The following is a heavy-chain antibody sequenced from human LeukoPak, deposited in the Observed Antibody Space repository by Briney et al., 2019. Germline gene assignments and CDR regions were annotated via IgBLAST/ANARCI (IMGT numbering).Heavy chain of an antibody. V-gene: IGHV1-2*02. CDR3: ARDMYSGSYQPFDY. Sequence: ASVKVSCKASGYTFTGYYMHWVRQAPGQGLEWMGWINPNSGGTNYAQKFQGRVTMTRDTSISTAYMELSRLRSEDTAVYYCARDMYSGSYQPFDYWGQGTLVTVSS. CDR1: GYTFTGYY. CDR2: INPNSGGT. D-gene: IGHD1-26*01. J-gene: IGHJ4*02.